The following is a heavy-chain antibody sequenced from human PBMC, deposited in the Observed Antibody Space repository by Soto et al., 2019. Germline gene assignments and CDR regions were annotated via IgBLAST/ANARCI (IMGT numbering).Heavy chain of an antibody. CDR3: AKAWGISGWHYFDY. CDR2: ISYDGSNK. Sequence: QVQLVESGGGVVQPGRSLRLSCAASGFTFSSYGMHWVRQAPGKGLEWVALISYDGSNKYYADSVKGRFTISRDNSKNTLYLQMNSLRAQDTAVYYCAKAWGISGWHYFDYWGQGTLVTVSS. J-gene: IGHJ4*02. D-gene: IGHD6-19*01. CDR1: GFTFSSYG. V-gene: IGHV3-30*18.